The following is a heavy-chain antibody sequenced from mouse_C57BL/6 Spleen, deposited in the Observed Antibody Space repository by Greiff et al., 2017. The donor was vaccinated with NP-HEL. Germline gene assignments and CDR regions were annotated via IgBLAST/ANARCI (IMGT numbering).Heavy chain of an antibody. D-gene: IGHD2-4*01. CDR3: TRRGVWDDYVFDY. Sequence: EVQLQQSGTVLARPGASVKMSCKTSGYTFTSYWMHWVKQRPGQGLEWIGAIYPGNSDTSYNQKFKGKAKLTAVTSASTAYMELSSLTNEDSAVYYCTRRGVWDDYVFDYWGQGTTLTVSS. CDR1: GYTFTSYW. J-gene: IGHJ2*01. CDR2: IYPGNSDT. V-gene: IGHV1-5*01.